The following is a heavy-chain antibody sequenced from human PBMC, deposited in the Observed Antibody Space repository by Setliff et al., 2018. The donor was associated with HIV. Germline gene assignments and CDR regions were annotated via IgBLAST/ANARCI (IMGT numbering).Heavy chain of an antibody. V-gene: IGHV3-21*01. CDR3: ARDPLRPYYYMDA. J-gene: IGHJ6*03. D-gene: IGHD5-12*01. Sequence: GESLKISCAASGFIFSSFNMNWVRQAPGKGLEWVSFISSSGSYIYYADSVKGRFTISRDNAKNSLYLQMNSLRAVDTAVYYCARDPLRPYYYMDAWGKGTTVTVSS. CDR1: GFIFSSFN. CDR2: ISSSGSYI.